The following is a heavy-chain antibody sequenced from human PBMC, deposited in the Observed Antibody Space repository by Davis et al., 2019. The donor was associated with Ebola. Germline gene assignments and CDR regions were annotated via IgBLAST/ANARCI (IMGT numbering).Heavy chain of an antibody. CDR3: ARVTVKYGMDV. D-gene: IGHD4-11*01. J-gene: IGHJ6*02. V-gene: IGHV4-34*01. CDR2: INHSGST. Sequence: SETLSLTCAVYGGSFSGYYWSWIRQPPGKGLEWIGEINHSGSTNYNPSLKSRVTISVDTSKNQFSLKLSSVTAADTAVYYCARVTVKYGMDVWGQGTTVTVSS. CDR1: GGSFSGYY.